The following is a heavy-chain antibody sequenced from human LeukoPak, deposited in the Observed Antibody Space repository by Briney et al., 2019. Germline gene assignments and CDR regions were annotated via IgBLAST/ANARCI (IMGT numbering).Heavy chain of an antibody. Sequence: GGSLRLSCAASGFTFSNAWMSWVRQAPGKGLEWVGRIKSKTDGGTTDYAAPVKGRLTISRDDSKNTLYLQMNSLKTEDTAVYYCTTVLPQLLLFPTDSGYDSDAFDIWGQGTMVTVSS. D-gene: IGHD5-12*01. CDR1: GFTFSNAW. V-gene: IGHV3-15*01. CDR3: TTVLPQLLLFPTDSGYDSDAFDI. CDR2: IKSKTDGGTT. J-gene: IGHJ3*02.